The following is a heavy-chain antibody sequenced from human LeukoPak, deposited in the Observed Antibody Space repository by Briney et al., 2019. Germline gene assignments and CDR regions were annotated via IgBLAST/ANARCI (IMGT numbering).Heavy chain of an antibody. CDR1: GGSISGSSYY. J-gene: IGHJ4*02. V-gene: IGHV4-39*01. D-gene: IGHD7-27*01. Sequence: SETLSLTCTVSGGSISGSSYYWGWIRQPPGKGLEWIGSIYYTGSTYHNPSLKSRVTISVDTSRNQFSLKLSSVTPSDTAMYYCARGRGKLGTLFDYWGQGTLVTVSS. CDR3: ARGRGKLGTLFDY. CDR2: IYYTGST.